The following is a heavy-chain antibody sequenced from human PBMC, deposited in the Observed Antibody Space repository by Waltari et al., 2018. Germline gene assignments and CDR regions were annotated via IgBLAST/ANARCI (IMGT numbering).Heavy chain of an antibody. CDR3: ATRTYCSSTSCYFPFDY. Sequence: QVQLVQSGAEVKKPGASVKVSCKVSGYTLTELSMHWVRQAPGKGLEWMGGFEPKDGETHDAKKVAGRATMTEDTSTDTAYMELSSLRSEDTAVYYCATRTYCSSTSCYFPFDYWGQGTLVTVSS. D-gene: IGHD2-2*01. V-gene: IGHV1-24*01. J-gene: IGHJ4*02. CDR2: FEPKDGET. CDR1: GYTLTELS.